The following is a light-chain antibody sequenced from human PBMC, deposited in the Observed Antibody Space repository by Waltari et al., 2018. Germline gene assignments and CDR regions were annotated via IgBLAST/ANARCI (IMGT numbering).Light chain of an antibody. CDR1: SGHSSNI. V-gene: IGLV4-69*01. CDR3: QTGGHGTWV. J-gene: IGLJ3*02. CDR2: VNSDGSP. Sequence: QLVLTQSPSASASLGASVKLTCTLSSGHSSNIIAWLQQQPKKGPRFLMKVNSDGSPSKGDEIPDRFSGSSSGAERYLTISSLQSEDEADYYCQTGGHGTWVFGGGTKLTVL.